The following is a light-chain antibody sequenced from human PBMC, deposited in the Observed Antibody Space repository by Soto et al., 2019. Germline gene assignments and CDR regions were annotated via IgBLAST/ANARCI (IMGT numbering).Light chain of an antibody. J-gene: IGLJ2*01. CDR2: EVT. CDR3: ASFPTS. V-gene: IGLV2-14*01. CDR1: SSDVGKYNY. Sequence: QSALTQPASVSGSPGQSIAISCTGTSSDVGKYNYVSWYQQYPGKAPKLIIYEVTNRPSGVSSRFSGSKSGNTASLTISGLQAEDEANYYCASFPTSFGGGTKLTVL.